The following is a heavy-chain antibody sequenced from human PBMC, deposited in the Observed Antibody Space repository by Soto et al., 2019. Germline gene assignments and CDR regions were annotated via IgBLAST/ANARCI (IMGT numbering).Heavy chain of an antibody. Sequence: ASVKVSCKASGYTFTSYGISRVRQAPGQGLEWMGWISAYNGNTNYAQKLQGRVTMTTDTSTSTAYMELRSLRSDDTAVYYCAXXXXXXXQXXXXXXXXXXXXXXXXXXXGXRSLRCAGTAVYYCARDNGYESEYWGQGTQVTVPS. J-gene: IGHJ4*02. V-gene: IGHV1-18*01. CDR2: ISAYNGNT. CDR3: AXXXXXXXQXXXXXXXXXXXXXXXXXXXGXRSLRCAGTAVYYCARDNGYESEY. CDR1: GYTFTSYG. D-gene: IGHD3-10*01.